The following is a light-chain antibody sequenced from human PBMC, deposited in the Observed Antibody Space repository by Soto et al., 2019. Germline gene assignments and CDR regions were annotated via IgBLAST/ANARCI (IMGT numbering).Light chain of an antibody. V-gene: IGKV3-15*01. CDR2: GAS. J-gene: IGKJ4*01. Sequence: EIVMTQSPATLSVSPGERATLSCRASQNVGSHLAWYQQKPGQPPRLLIYGASTRATGFPARFSGSGSGTEFTLTVTSLQSEDFAVYYCQQYNTWPRSFGGGTKVEI. CDR3: QQYNTWPRS. CDR1: QNVGSH.